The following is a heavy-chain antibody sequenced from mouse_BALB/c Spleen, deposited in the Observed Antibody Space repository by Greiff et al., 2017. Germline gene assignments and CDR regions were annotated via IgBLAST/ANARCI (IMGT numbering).Heavy chain of an antibody. D-gene: IGHD2-1*01. J-gene: IGHJ3*01. Sequence: EVQLQQSGPELVKPGASVKMSCKASGYTFTSYVMHWVKQKPGQGLEWIGYINPYNDGTKYNEKFKGKATLTSDKSSSTAYMELSSLTSEDSAVYYCAISPSYGNYVWLAYWGQGTRVTVSA. CDR1: GYTFTSYV. V-gene: IGHV1-14*01. CDR2: INPYNDGT. CDR3: AISPSYGNYVWLAY.